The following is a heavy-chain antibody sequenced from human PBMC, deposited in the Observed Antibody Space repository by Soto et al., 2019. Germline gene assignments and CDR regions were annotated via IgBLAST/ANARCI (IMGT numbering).Heavy chain of an antibody. Sequence: QMQLQESGPGLVEPSQTLSLTCTVSGGSVSSGYYYWTLIRQPPGDGLEWIGFISSAGSTFYNPSLESRVTISLDTSRNQFSLKLTSLTAAGTAVYYCVREPTAGRNWYFDLWGRGTLVTVSS. CDR1: GGSVSSGYYY. CDR3: VREPTAGRNWYFDL. D-gene: IGHD3-10*01. J-gene: IGHJ2*01. V-gene: IGHV4-30-4*01. CDR2: ISSAGST.